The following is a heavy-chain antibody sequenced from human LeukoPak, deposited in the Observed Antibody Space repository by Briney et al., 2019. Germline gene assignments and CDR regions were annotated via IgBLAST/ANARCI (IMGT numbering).Heavy chain of an antibody. V-gene: IGHV1-69*01. J-gene: IGHJ4*02. CDR1: GGTFSSYA. CDR2: IIPIFGTA. Sequence: SVKVSCKASGGTFSSYAISWVRQAPGQGLEWMGGIIPIFGTANYAQKFQGRVTITADEPTSTAYMELSSLRSEDTAVYYCVYYYDSSGYPESLDYWGQGTLVTVSS. D-gene: IGHD3-22*01. CDR3: VYYYDSSGYPESLDY.